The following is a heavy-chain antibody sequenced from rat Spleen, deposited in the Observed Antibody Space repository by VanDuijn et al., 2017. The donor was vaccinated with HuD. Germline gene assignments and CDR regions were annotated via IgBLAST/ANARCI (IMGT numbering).Heavy chain of an antibody. V-gene: IGHV5-22*01. Sequence: EVQLVESGGGLVQPGRSLKLSCAASGFTFSDYYMAWVRQAPQKGLEWVASLSYEGINTYHGDSVKGRFTISRDNAKNTLYLQMNSLRSEDTATYCCEREAGLPFHYFDYWGQGVMVTVSS. CDR1: GFTFSDYY. D-gene: IGHD1-4*01. J-gene: IGHJ2*01. CDR3: EREAGLPFHYFDY. CDR2: LSYEGINT.